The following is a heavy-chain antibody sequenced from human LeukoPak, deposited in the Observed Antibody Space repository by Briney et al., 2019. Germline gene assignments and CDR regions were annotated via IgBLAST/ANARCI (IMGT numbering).Heavy chain of an antibody. J-gene: IGHJ4*02. Sequence: SETLSLTCTVSGASVSGYYWTWIRQPAEQGLEWIGRIYPSGGTNYNPSLKSRVTMSVDTAKNQFSLKLSSVTAADTAVYYCARRGYYSAYDYDYWGQGTLVTVSS. V-gene: IGHV4-4*07. CDR3: ARRGYYSAYDYDY. CDR2: IYPSGGT. D-gene: IGHD5-12*01. CDR1: GASVSGYY.